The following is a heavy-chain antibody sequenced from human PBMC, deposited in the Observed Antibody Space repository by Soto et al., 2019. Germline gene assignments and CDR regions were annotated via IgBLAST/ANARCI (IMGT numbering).Heavy chain of an antibody. J-gene: IGHJ4*02. D-gene: IGHD3-10*01. CDR3: TRQMYASGNALWDY. CDR1: GFTFSSYT. V-gene: IGHV3-48*01. CDR2: ISSSSSTI. Sequence: PGGSLRLSCAASGFTFSSYTMNWVRQAPGKGLEWVSHISSSSSTIYYADSVKGRFTISRDNAKNSLYLQMNSLRAEDTAVYYCTRQMYASGNALWDYWGQGILVTXSS.